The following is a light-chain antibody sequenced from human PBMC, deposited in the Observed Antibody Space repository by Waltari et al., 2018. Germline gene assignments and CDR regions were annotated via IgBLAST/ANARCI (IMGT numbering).Light chain of an antibody. V-gene: IGLV2-14*01. CDR3: SSYTRRSYWV. J-gene: IGLJ3*02. CDR2: KVN. Sequence: QSALTQPASVSGSPGQSITISCTGTSSDVGFYDFVSWFHPHPGKAPKVMIYKVNNRPTGVSTRFSGSTSANTASLTISGLQAEDEADYYCSSYTRRSYWVFGGGTQLTVL. CDR1: SSDVGFYDF.